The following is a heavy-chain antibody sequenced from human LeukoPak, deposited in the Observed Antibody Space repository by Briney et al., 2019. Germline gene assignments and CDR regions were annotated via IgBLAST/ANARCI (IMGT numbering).Heavy chain of an antibody. Sequence: ASVKVSCKASGYTFTSYDINWVRQATGQGLEWMGWMNPNSGNTGYAQKFQGRVTMTRNTSISTAYMELSSLRSEDTAVYYCARDFSSSSWHNHYYYYYGMDVWGQGTTVTVSS. V-gene: IGHV1-8*01. CDR1: GYTFTSYD. D-gene: IGHD6-13*01. CDR2: MNPNSGNT. CDR3: ARDFSSSSWHNHYYYYYGMDV. J-gene: IGHJ6*02.